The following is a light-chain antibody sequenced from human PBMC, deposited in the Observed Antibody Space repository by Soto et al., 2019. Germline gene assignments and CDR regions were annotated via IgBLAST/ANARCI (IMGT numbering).Light chain of an antibody. CDR2: GAS. Sequence: EIVLTQSPGTLSLSPGKRATLSCRASQSVSSSYLAWYQQKPGQAPRLLIYGASSRATGIPDRFSGSGSGTDFTLTISRLEPEDFAVYYCQQYGSSRGFTFGPGTKVDIK. V-gene: IGKV3-20*01. J-gene: IGKJ3*01. CDR1: QSVSSSY. CDR3: QQYGSSRGFT.